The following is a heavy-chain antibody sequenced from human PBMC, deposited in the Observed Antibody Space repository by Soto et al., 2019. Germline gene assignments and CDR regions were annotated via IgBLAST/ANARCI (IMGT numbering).Heavy chain of an antibody. V-gene: IGHV5-51*01. J-gene: IGHJ4*02. CDR2: IYPPDSGV. Sequence: GESLKISCKCSGYYFIAYWIGWVRQMPGKGLELMGIIYPPDSGVRYSPSFQGQVTISVDKSINTAYLQWSSLKASDTATYYCARLAVTSSTHFDYWGQGTPVTVSS. CDR3: ARLAVTSSTHFDY. D-gene: IGHD2-21*02. CDR1: GYYFIAYW.